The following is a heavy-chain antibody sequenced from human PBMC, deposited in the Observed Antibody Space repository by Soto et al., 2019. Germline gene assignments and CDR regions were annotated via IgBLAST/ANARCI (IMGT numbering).Heavy chain of an antibody. Sequence: QMQLQESGPGLVKPSQTLSLTCTVSGGSIRSGGHYWTWIRQLPGQGLEWIGYIYYSGRTYYSPSLQSRLTISVDTSQNQFSLRLTSVTAADTAVYYSVVGLEDVVVGQLDYWGQGALVTVSS. CDR2: IYYSGRT. J-gene: IGHJ4*02. CDR1: GGSIRSGGHY. CDR3: VVGLEDVVVGQLDY. V-gene: IGHV4-31*03. D-gene: IGHD2-15*01.